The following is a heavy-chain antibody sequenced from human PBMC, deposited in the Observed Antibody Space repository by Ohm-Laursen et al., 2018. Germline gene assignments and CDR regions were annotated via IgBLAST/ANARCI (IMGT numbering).Heavy chain of an antibody. CDR2: IDWNDDK. J-gene: IGHJ4*02. V-gene: IGHV2-70*11. CDR1: GFSLSTSGMC. CDR3: ARSRIAVAAYYFDY. D-gene: IGHD6-19*01. Sequence: PTQTLTLTSTFSGFSLSTSGMCVSWIRQPPGKALEWLARIDWNDDKYSRTSLKTRLTISKDTSKNQVVLTMTNVDPVDTGTYFCARSRIAVAAYYFDYWGQGTLVTVSS.